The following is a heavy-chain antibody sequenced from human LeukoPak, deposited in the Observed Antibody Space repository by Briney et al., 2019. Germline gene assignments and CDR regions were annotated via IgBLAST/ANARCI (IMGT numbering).Heavy chain of an antibody. CDR1: EGTFTNYT. CDR2: VIPIFGIR. J-gene: IGHJ4*02. Sequence: ASVKVSCKASEGTFTNYTISWVRQAPGQGLEWMGRVIPIFGIRNYVQKFQGRVTIAADKSTGTAYMELSRLRSDDTAVYYCAAGYADGERYWGQGTLVTV. D-gene: IGHD2-8*01. V-gene: IGHV1-69*02. CDR3: AAGYADGERY.